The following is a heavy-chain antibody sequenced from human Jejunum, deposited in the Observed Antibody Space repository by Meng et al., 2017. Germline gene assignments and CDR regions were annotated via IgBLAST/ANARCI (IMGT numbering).Heavy chain of an antibody. CDR2: TYYRSKWYS. CDR3: ARDESRLLRS. CDR1: GDSVSSNSAA. V-gene: IGHV6-1*01. D-gene: IGHD3-22*01. Sequence: QVHMQHSGPGLVQPSQTLSRTCAISGDSVSSNSAAWNWIRQSPSRGLEWLGRTYYRSKWYSDYAVSVKSRITINTDTSKNQLSLQLNSVTPEDTAVYYCARDESRLLRSWGQGTLVTVSS. J-gene: IGHJ5*02.